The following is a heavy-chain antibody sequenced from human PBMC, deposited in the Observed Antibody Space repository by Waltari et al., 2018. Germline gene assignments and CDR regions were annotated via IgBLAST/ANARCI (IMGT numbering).Heavy chain of an antibody. CDR1: GDSVTGVS. Sequence: QVQLQESGPGLVKPSWTLSITCIVSGDSVTGVSLNWIQQSPRKGLEWIGSISHKGRTNFNPSLNNRANVSLDTTKNHFSVKLTSVAAPDTAVYYCATEGWKVAGGTCWNWFDPWGQGILVTVST. CDR3: ATEGWKVAGGTCWNWFDP. J-gene: IGHJ5*02. D-gene: IGHD6-19*01. CDR2: ISHKGRT. V-gene: IGHV4-59*02.